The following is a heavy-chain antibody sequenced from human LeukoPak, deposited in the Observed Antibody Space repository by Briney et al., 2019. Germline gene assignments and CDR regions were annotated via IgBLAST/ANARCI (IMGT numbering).Heavy chain of an antibody. CDR2: INPNSGRT. J-gene: IGHJ4*02. CDR3: ARSIHMDTAMGAVDY. Sequence: WASVKVSCKASGYTFTGYYMHWVRQAPGQGLEWMGWINPNSGRTNYAQKFQGRVTMTRDTSISTAYMELSRLRSDDTAVYYCARSIHMDTAMGAVDYWGQGTLVTVSS. CDR1: GYTFTGYY. D-gene: IGHD5-18*01. V-gene: IGHV1-2*02.